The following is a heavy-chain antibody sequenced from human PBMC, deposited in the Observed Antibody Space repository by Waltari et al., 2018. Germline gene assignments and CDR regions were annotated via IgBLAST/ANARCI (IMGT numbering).Heavy chain of an antibody. Sequence: QLQLQESGPGLVKPSEPLSLTCTFSGGSLSSSSSYWGWVRQPPGKGLEWIGSIYYSGSTYYNPSLKSRVTISVDTSKNQFSLKLSSVTAADTAVYYCARHHSSYDAFDIWGQGTMVTVSS. V-gene: IGHV4-39*01. CDR1: GGSLSSSSSY. D-gene: IGHD6-6*01. J-gene: IGHJ3*02. CDR2: IYYSGST. CDR3: ARHHSSYDAFDI.